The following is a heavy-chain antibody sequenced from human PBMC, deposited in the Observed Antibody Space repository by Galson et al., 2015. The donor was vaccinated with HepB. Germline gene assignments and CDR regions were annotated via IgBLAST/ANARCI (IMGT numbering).Heavy chain of an antibody. Sequence: SLRLSCAASGFTFSSYGMHWVRQAPGKGLEWVAVIWYDGSNKYYADSVKGRFTISRDNSKNTLYLQMNSLRAEDTAVYYCAREGRGDYGAKRAFDIWGQGTMVTVSS. CDR2: IWYDGSNK. J-gene: IGHJ3*02. CDR3: AREGRGDYGAKRAFDI. CDR1: GFTFSSYG. V-gene: IGHV3-33*01. D-gene: IGHD4-17*01.